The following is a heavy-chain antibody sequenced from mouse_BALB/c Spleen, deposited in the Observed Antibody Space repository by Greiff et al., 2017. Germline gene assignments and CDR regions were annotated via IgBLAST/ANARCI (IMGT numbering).Heavy chain of an antibody. V-gene: IGHV5-6-5*01. CDR1: GFTFSSYA. J-gene: IGHJ2*01. D-gene: IGHD2-1*01. Sequence: EVKLQESGGGLVKPGGSLKLSCAASGFTFSSYAMSWVRQTPEKRLEWVASISSGGSTYYPDSVKGRFTISRDNARNILYLQMSSLRSEDTAMYYCARGEGLYGNYFDYWGQGTTLTVSS. CDR3: ARGEGLYGNYFDY. CDR2: ISSGGST.